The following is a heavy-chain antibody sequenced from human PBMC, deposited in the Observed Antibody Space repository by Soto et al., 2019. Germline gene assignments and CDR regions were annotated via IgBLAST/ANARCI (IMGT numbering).Heavy chain of an antibody. CDR2: IYSGGST. J-gene: IGHJ4*02. CDR3: ASVRSTRALDY. D-gene: IGHD2-2*01. CDR1: GFPVRSNY. V-gene: IGHV3-66*01. Sequence: PGGSLRLSCAAPGFPVRSNYMSWVRQAPGKGLEWVSVIYSGGSTYYTDSVKGRLTISRDNSKNTLYLQMNSLRAEDTAVYYCASVRSTRALDYWGQGTLVTVSS.